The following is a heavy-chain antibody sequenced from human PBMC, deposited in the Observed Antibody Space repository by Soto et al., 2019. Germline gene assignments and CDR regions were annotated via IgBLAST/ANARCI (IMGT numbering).Heavy chain of an antibody. Sequence: QVQLVESGGGVVQSGRSLRLSCAASEFNFGAFGMHWVRQAPGKGLEWVAVISYDGSNLYYGDSVKGRFTISRDTSKNTLFLQMNSLRTEDSAIYYCAKNSHQWELNYYYGMDVWGQGTTVTVSS. V-gene: IGHV3-33*05. D-gene: IGHD1-26*01. J-gene: IGHJ6*02. CDR1: EFNFGAFG. CDR2: ISYDGSNL. CDR3: AKNSHQWELNYYYGMDV.